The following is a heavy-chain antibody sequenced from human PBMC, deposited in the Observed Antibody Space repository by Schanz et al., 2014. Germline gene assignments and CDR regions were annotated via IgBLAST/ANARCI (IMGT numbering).Heavy chain of an antibody. CDR3: ARGLGDERWLDLNEAFDI. CDR1: GGTFSSYT. Sequence: QVQLVQSGAEVKKPGVSVKVSCKASGGTFSSYTINWVRQAPGQGLEWMGRIIPILGITNVAQTFQDRVTITADKSTSTAYMELSSLRSEDTAVYYCARGLGDERWLDLNEAFDIWGQGTIGTVSS. CDR2: IIPILGIT. V-gene: IGHV1-69*09. J-gene: IGHJ3*02. D-gene: IGHD6-19*01.